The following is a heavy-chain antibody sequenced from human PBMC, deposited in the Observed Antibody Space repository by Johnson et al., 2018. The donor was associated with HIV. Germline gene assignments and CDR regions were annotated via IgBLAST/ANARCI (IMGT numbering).Heavy chain of an antibody. Sequence: MLLVESGGGLVQPGRSLRLSCAASGFTISTFWMHWVRQVPGKGLMWVSRISGDGSSSSYADSVKGRFTISRDNAKNTLYLQLNSLRVEDTAIYYCARAQLLADEAFNNWGQGTMVTVSS. D-gene: IGHD6-6*01. J-gene: IGHJ3*01. CDR1: GFTISTFW. CDR3: ARAQLLADEAFNN. CDR2: ISGDGSSS. V-gene: IGHV3-74*02.